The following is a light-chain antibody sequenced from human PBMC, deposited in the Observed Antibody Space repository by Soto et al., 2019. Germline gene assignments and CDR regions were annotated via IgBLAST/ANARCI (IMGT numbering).Light chain of an antibody. CDR3: SSYTSNNTLYV. V-gene: IGLV2-14*01. Sequence: QPALTQPASVSGSAGQSITISCTGTSSDVGGYNYVSWYQQHPGKAPKVMIYEVSNRPSGVSNRFSGSKSGNTASLTISGLQAEDEADYYCSSYTSNNTLYVFGTGTKVTVL. J-gene: IGLJ1*01. CDR2: EVS. CDR1: SSDVGGYNY.